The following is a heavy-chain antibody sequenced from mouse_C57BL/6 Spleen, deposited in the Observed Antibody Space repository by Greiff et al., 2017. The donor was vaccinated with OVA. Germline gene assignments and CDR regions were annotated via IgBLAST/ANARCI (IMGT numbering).Heavy chain of an antibody. Sequence: EVQLVESGPGLVKPSQSLSLTCSVTGYSITSGYYWNWNRQFPGNTLDWMVYISYDGSTNYNPSLKNRISITRDTSKNQLFLKLNSVTTEDTATYYCARVGDGYSYYFDYWGQGTTLTVSS. V-gene: IGHV3-6*01. J-gene: IGHJ2*01. CDR1: GYSITSGYY. CDR3: ARVGDGYSYYFDY. D-gene: IGHD2-3*01. CDR2: ISYDGST.